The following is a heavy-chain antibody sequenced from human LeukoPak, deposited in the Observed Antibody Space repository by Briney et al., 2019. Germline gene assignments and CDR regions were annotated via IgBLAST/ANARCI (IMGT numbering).Heavy chain of an antibody. CDR3: AKDHCSNCLRDFDY. Sequence: GGSLRLSCAASGLTFSGLSFHWVRQAPGKGLDWVAFIRFDEGKYYADSVKGRFTISRDNSKNTLFLQMNSLRAEDTALYYCAKDHCSNCLRDFDYWGQGTLVTVSS. J-gene: IGHJ4*02. CDR2: IRFDEGK. D-gene: IGHD6-13*01. CDR1: GLTFSGLS. V-gene: IGHV3-30*02.